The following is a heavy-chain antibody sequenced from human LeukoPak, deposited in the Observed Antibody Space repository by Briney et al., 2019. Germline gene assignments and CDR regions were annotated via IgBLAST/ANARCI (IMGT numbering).Heavy chain of an antibody. D-gene: IGHD3-22*01. Sequence: PGGSLRLSCAASGFTFSSYATSWVRQAPGKGLEWVSAISGSGGSTYYADSVKGRFTISRDNSKNTLYLQMNSLRAEDTAVYYCAKDWGRHYYDSSGYRTLTHAAPSYYFDYWGQGTLVTVSS. V-gene: IGHV3-23*01. CDR2: ISGSGGST. CDR3: AKDWGRHYYDSSGYRTLTHAAPSYYFDY. CDR1: GFTFSSYA. J-gene: IGHJ4*02.